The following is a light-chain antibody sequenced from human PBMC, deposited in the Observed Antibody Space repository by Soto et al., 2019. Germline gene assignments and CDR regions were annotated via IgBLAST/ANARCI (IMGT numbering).Light chain of an antibody. Sequence: QSVLTQPASVSGSPGQSITISCAGTMRDVGAYNLVSWYQQHPGRAPQLIIYEVRNWPSGISFRFSGSKSGNTASLTISGLQAEDEADYYCSSYTSKSSLIFGGGTKVTVL. CDR3: SSYTSKSSLI. V-gene: IGLV2-14*01. J-gene: IGLJ2*01. CDR1: MRDVGAYNL. CDR2: EVR.